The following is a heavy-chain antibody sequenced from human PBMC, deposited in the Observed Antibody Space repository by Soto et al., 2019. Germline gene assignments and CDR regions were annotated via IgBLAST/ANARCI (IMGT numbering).Heavy chain of an antibody. D-gene: IGHD6-6*01. J-gene: IGHJ6*02. CDR1: GFTFSSYA. CDR3: AKGLPASSSYYYGMDV. V-gene: IGHV3-23*01. CDR2: ISGSGGST. Sequence: LGGSLRLSCAASGFTFSSYAMSWVRQAPGKGLEWVSAISGSGGSTYYADSVKGRFTISRDNSKNTLYLQMNSLRAEDTAVYYCAKGLPASSSYYYGMDVWGQGTTVTVSS.